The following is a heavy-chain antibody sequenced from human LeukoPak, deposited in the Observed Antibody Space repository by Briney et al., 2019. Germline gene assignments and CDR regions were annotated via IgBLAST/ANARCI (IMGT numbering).Heavy chain of an antibody. Sequence: GASVKVSCKASGYTITNNYMHWVRQAPGQGLEWMGVINPSGTGTSYAQKFQGRITMSRDTSTSTVYMELSSLRSEDTAVYYCARDSGVEATWGDAFDIWGQGTMVTVSS. V-gene: IGHV1-46*01. J-gene: IGHJ3*02. CDR3: ARDSGVEATWGDAFDI. D-gene: IGHD1-26*01. CDR1: GYTITNNY. CDR2: INPSGTGT.